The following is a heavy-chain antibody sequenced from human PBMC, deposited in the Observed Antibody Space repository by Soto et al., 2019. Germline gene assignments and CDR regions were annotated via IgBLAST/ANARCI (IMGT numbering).Heavy chain of an antibody. CDR2: IWYDGSNK. Sequence: QVQLVESGGGVVQPGRSLRLSCAASGFTFSSYGMHWVRQAPGKGLEWVAVIWYDGSNKYYADSVKGRFTISRDNSKNTLYLQMNSLRAEDTAVYYCARDRDWNYVFDYWGQGTPVTVSS. J-gene: IGHJ4*02. CDR3: ARDRDWNYVFDY. D-gene: IGHD1-7*01. CDR1: GFTFSSYG. V-gene: IGHV3-33*01.